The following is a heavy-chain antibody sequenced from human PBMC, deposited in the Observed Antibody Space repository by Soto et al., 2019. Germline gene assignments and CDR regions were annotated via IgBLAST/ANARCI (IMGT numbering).Heavy chain of an antibody. CDR1: GYPFTGYY. V-gene: IGHV1-2*04. CDR3: ARVSTPEYYDSSGYYYFDY. Sequence: ASVKVYCKASGYPFTGYYMHLVRRAPGQGLEWMGWINPNSGGTNYAQKFQGWVTMTRDTSISTAYMELSRLRSDDTAVYYCARVSTPEYYDSSGYYYFDYWGQGTMVTVSS. CDR2: INPNSGGT. J-gene: IGHJ4*02. D-gene: IGHD3-22*01.